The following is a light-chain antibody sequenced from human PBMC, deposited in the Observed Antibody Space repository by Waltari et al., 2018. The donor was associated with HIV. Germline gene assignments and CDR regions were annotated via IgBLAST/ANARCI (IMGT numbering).Light chain of an antibody. CDR3: YSYSDTTTSYI. CDR1: STDVGYRDR. J-gene: IGLJ1*01. Sequence: QSALTQPASLSGSPGQSITISCSGTSTDVGYRDRVSWYQQYPGKVPTLLLYEVTKRPSGASSRFSDSKSGNTASLTISGLRAEDEADYYCYSYSDTTTSYIFGSGTKVTV. CDR2: EVT. V-gene: IGLV2-23*02.